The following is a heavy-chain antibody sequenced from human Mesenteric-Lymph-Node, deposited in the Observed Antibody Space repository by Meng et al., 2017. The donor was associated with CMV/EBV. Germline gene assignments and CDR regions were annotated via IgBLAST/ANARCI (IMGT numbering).Heavy chain of an antibody. CDR3: AREDQYYLDN. D-gene: IGHD2-2*01. CDR1: GGTFSSYA. Sequence: ASVKVSCKASGGTFSSYAISWVRQAPGQGLEWMGIINPTSGRTSYAQKFQGRVTMTRDRSTSTVYIDLSSLRSEDTAVYYCAREDQYYLDNWGQGTLVTVSS. CDR2: INPTSGRT. J-gene: IGHJ4*02. V-gene: IGHV1-46*01.